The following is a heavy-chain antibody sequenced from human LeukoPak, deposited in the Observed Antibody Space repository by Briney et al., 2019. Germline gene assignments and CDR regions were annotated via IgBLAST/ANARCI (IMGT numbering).Heavy chain of an antibody. CDR1: GFNSNNAW. J-gene: IGHJ4*02. D-gene: IGHD6-6*01. V-gene: IGHV3-15*01. CDR2: IKSKTSGGTT. CDR3: TTYMAARPDNFGF. Sequence: GGSLRLSCAASGFNSNNAWMSWVRQAPGMGLEWVGRIKSKTSGGTTDYAAPVEGRFTISRDDSKNTLFLQMNSLKTEDTAFYYCTTYMAARPDNFGFWGQGTLVTVSS.